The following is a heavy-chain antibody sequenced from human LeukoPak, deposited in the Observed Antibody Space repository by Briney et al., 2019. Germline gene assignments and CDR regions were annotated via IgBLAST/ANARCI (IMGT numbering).Heavy chain of an antibody. J-gene: IGHJ6*02. V-gene: IGHV1-69*13. Sequence: SVKVSCKASGGTFSSYAISWVRQAPGQGLEWVGGIIPIFGTANYAQKFQGRVTITADESTSTAYMELSSLRSEDTAVYYCARDIGSGSSFLYYGMDVWGQGTTVTVSS. CDR1: GGTFSSYA. CDR3: ARDIGSGSSFLYYGMDV. D-gene: IGHD6-6*01. CDR2: IIPIFGTA.